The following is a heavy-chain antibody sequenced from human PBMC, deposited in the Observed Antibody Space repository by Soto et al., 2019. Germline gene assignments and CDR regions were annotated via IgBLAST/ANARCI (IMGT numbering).Heavy chain of an antibody. D-gene: IGHD6-6*01. CDR1: GFTFSSYG. Sequence: GGSLRLSCAASGFTFSSYGMHWVRQAPGKGLEWVAVIWYDGSNKYYADSVKGRFTISRDNSKNTLYLQMNSLRAEDTAVYYCARGLYSSSSWYYYYYMDVWGKGTKVTVSS. CDR3: ARGLYSSSSWYYYYYMDV. J-gene: IGHJ6*03. CDR2: IWYDGSNK. V-gene: IGHV3-33*01.